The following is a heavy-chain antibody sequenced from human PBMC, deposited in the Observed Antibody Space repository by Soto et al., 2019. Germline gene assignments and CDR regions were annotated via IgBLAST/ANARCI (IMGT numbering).Heavy chain of an antibody. CDR1: GFTFSSYA. D-gene: IGHD3-22*01. Sequence: LRLSCAASGFTFSSYALSWVRQAPGKGLEWVSSISTDGGCAKYVDSVKGRFTISRDNAKNSLYLQMNSLRDEDTAVYYCARVGTVVVIYYGMDVWGQGTTVTVSS. J-gene: IGHJ6*02. V-gene: IGHV3-23*01. CDR3: ARVGTVVVIYYGMDV. CDR2: ISTDGGCA.